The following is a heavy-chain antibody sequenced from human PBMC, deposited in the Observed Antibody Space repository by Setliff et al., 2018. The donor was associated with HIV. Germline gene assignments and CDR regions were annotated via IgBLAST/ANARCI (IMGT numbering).Heavy chain of an antibody. J-gene: IGHJ4*02. CDR1: GYTFTSYG. CDR2: ISVGNLNT. D-gene: IGHD2-21*01. V-gene: IGHV1-18*01. CDR3: ARDRVFRTTRAFDY. Sequence: ASVKVSCKASGYTFTSYGISWVRQAPGQGLEWMGWISVGNLNTNYAEKFQGRVTMTVDTSTNTAYMEVRSLTSDDTATYYCARDRVFRTTRAFDYWGQGTLVTVSS.